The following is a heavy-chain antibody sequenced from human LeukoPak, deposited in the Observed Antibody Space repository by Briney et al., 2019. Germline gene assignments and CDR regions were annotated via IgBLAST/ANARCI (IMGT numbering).Heavy chain of an antibody. V-gene: IGHV1-18*01. CDR3: ARSGRGTYYYFDL. D-gene: IGHD1-26*01. J-gene: IGHJ4*02. CDR1: GYNFNRYG. CDR2: ISGSNGNT. Sequence: ASVRVSCKASGYNFNRYGVSWARQAPGQGLEWVGWISGSNGNTYYAQSFQGRVTMTTDVSTGTAYMDLRNLGFDDTAVYFCARSGRGTYYYFDLWGQGTLVSVSS.